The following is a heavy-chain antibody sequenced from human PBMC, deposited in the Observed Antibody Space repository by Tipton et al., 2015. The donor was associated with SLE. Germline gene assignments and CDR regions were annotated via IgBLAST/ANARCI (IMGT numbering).Heavy chain of an antibody. Sequence: QLVQSGPEVKKPGSSVKVSCKASGGTFSSYAISWVRQAPGQGLEWVGGIIPIFGTANYAQKFQGRVTITTDESTSTAYMELSSLRSEDTAVYYCAKVQGIAVADTFDYWGQGTLVTVSS. D-gene: IGHD6-19*01. J-gene: IGHJ4*02. CDR1: GGTFSSYA. CDR3: AKVQGIAVADTFDY. CDR2: IIPIFGTA. V-gene: IGHV1-69*05.